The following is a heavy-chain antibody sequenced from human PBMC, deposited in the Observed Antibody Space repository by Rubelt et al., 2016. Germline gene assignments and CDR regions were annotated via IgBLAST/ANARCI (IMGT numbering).Heavy chain of an antibody. V-gene: IGHV3-23*01. J-gene: IGHJ3*02. CDR3: ATRGVITLPNDAFDI. Sequence: GGSLRLSCAASGFTFSNYAMSWVRQAPGKGLEWVSTITISGGSTDYADSVKGRFTISRDNSKNTLYLQMNSLRAEDTAVYYCATRGVITLPNDAFDIWGQGTMVTVSS. CDR2: ITISGGST. D-gene: IGHD3-10*01. CDR1: GFTFSNYA.